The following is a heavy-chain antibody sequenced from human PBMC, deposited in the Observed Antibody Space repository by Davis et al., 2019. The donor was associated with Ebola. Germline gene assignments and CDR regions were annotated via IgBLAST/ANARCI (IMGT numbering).Heavy chain of an antibody. J-gene: IGHJ4*02. CDR1: GFTFSSYA. CDR3: AKVQYNWAFDY. V-gene: IGHV3-23*01. D-gene: IGHD1-20*01. Sequence: PGGSLRLSCAASGFTFSSYAMSWVRQAPGKGLEWVSGISGSGATTYYADSVKGLFTISRDNSKNTLYLQMNSLRAEDTAVYYCAKVQYNWAFDYWGQGTLVTVSS. CDR2: ISGSGATT.